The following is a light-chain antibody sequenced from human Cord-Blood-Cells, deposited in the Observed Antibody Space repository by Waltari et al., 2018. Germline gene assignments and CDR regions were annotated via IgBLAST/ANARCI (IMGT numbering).Light chain of an antibody. V-gene: IGLV2-14*01. Sequence: QSALTQPASVSGCPGQSITISCTGTSSAVGGYNYVSWYQQHPGKAPKLMIYDVSNRPSGVSNRFSGSKSGNTASLTISGLQAEDEADYYCSSYTSSSTVVFGGGTKLTVL. CDR1: SSAVGGYNY. CDR2: DVS. J-gene: IGLJ2*01. CDR3: SSYTSSSTVV.